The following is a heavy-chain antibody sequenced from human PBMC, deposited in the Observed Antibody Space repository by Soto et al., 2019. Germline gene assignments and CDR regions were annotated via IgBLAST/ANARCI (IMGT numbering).Heavy chain of an antibody. CDR3: ARDLSGGSFNDY. V-gene: IGHV4-34*01. Sequence: PSETLSLTCAVYGGSFSGYYWSWIRQPPGKGLEWIGDINYSGSTNYNPSLKSRVTISVDTSKNQFSLKLSSVTAADTAVYYCARDLSGGSFNDYWGQGTLVTVSS. CDR1: GGSFSGYY. J-gene: IGHJ4*02. D-gene: IGHD2-15*01. CDR2: INYSGST.